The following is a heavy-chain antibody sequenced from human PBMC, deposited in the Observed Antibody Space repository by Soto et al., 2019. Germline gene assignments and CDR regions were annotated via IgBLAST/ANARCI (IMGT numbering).Heavy chain of an antibody. V-gene: IGHV3-48*01. D-gene: IGHD2-15*01. CDR1: GFTFSSYS. CDR2: ISSSSSTI. CDR3: ARVFGCSGGSCYSPDYYYYMDV. J-gene: IGHJ6*03. Sequence: EVQLVESGGGLVQPGGSLRLSCAASGFTFSSYSMNWVRQAPGKGLEWVSYISSSSSTIYYADSVKGRFTISRNNAQNSLNLQMNSLRAEDTAMYYCARVFGCSGGSCYSPDYYYYMDVWGKGTTVTVSS.